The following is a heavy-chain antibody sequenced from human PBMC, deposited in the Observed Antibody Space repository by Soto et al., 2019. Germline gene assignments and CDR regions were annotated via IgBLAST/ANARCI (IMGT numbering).Heavy chain of an antibody. V-gene: IGHV5-51*01. CDR2: IDPGDSET. CDR1: GYTFTSYW. J-gene: IGHJ3*02. Sequence: GESLKISCKASGYTFTSYWIGWVRQMPGKGLEWMGIIDPGDSETRYSPSFQGQVTISADKSISTAYLQWSSLKASDTAMYYCARQLDSSGYYWAIWGQGTMVTVSS. D-gene: IGHD3-22*01. CDR3: ARQLDSSGYYWAI.